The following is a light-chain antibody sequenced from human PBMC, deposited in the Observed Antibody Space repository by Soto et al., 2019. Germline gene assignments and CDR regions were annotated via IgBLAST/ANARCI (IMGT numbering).Light chain of an antibody. CDR1: ESVASY. Sequence: VMTQSPATLSVSPGESATLSCRASESVASYLAWYQQKPGQAPRLLIYAASTRATGIPARFSGSGSGTEFTLTISSLQSDDFATYYCQQYNSYSITFGQGTRLEIK. CDR2: AAS. V-gene: IGKV3-15*01. CDR3: QQYNSYSIT. J-gene: IGKJ5*01.